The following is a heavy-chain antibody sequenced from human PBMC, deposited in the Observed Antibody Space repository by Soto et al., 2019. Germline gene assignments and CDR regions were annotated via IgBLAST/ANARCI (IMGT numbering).Heavy chain of an antibody. CDR2: ISWNSGSI. J-gene: IGHJ4*02. CDR1: GFTFDDYA. D-gene: IGHD3-10*01. CDR3: AKDIYGSGSYYLDY. V-gene: IGHV3-9*01. Sequence: EVQLVESGGGLVQPGRSLRLSCAASGFTFDDYAMHWVRQAPGKGLEWDSGISWNSGSIGYADSVKGRFTISRDNAKNSLYLQMNSLRAEDTALYYCAKDIYGSGSYYLDYWGQGTLVTVSS.